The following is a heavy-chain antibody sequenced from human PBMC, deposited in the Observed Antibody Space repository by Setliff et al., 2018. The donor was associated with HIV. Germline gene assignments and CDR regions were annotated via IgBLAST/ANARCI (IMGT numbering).Heavy chain of an antibody. CDR3: AREGGQGYSGSGSFYHRNFDL. CDR1: GGSLSGYY. Sequence: PSETLSLTCAVYGGSLSGYYWSWVCQSPGRGLEWIGEINQSGNTNFNPSLKSRLIISVDTSKSQFSLKLTSVTAADTALYYCAREGGQGYSGSGSFYHRNFDLWGRGTLVTVS. D-gene: IGHD3-10*01. J-gene: IGHJ2*01. V-gene: IGHV4-34*01. CDR2: INQSGNT.